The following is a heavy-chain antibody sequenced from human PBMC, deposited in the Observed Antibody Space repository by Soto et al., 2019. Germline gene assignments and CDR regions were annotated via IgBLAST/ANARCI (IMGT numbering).Heavy chain of an antibody. Sequence: QVQLQESGPGLVKPSQTLSLTCTVSGGSISSGGYCWSWIRQHPGKGLEWIGYIYYSGSTYYNPSLKSRVTISVDTSKNQFSLKLSSVTAADTAVYYCARNVGGYGTFDYWGQGTLVTVSS. CDR2: IYYSGST. V-gene: IGHV4-31*03. CDR3: ARNVGGYGTFDY. CDR1: GGSISSGGYC. J-gene: IGHJ4*02. D-gene: IGHD4-17*01.